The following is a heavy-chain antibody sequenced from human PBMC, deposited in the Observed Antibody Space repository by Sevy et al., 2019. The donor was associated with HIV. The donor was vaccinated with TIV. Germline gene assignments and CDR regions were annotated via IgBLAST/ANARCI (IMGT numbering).Heavy chain of an antibody. CDR1: GFIFNNYD. D-gene: IGHD2-15*01. Sequence: GGSLRLSCAASGFIFNNYDMYWIRQAPGKGLEWVATVSYDGADKDYAEIVKGRFTISRDSSRSMLYLQMSSLRPEDTGGYFCAKDMVDCSGGTCYSGAVSPFESWGQGTLVTVSS. V-gene: IGHV3-30*18. J-gene: IGHJ4*02. CDR3: AKDMVDCSGGTCYSGAVSPFES. CDR2: VSYDGADK.